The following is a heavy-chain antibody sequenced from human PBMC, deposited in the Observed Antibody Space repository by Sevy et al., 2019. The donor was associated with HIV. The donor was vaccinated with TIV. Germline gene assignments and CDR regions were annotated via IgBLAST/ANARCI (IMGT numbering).Heavy chain of an antibody. CDR3: ARDLAGDFDY. Sequence: GGSLRLSCVASGFSVSSNYMSWVRQAPGKGLEWVSIIYNDGSTKYADSVKGRFTISRDNSKNTLYLQMNGLRAEDTALYYCARDLAGDFDYWGQGTLVTVSS. V-gene: IGHV3-53*01. J-gene: IGHJ4*02. CDR2: IYNDGST. CDR1: GFSVSSNY. D-gene: IGHD6-19*01.